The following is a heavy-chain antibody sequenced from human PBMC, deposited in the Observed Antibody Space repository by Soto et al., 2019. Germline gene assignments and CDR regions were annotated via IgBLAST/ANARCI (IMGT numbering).Heavy chain of an antibody. J-gene: IGHJ6*02. CDR3: AREGTAMVIYYAMDV. D-gene: IGHD5-18*01. CDR2: IIPIFGTA. V-gene: IGHV1-69*13. CDR1: GGTFSSYA. Sequence: SVKVSCKASGGTFSSYAISWVRQAPGQGLEWMGGIIPIFGTANYAQKFQGRVTITADESTSTAYMELSSLRSEDTAVYYCAREGTAMVIYYAMDVWGQGTTVTVSS.